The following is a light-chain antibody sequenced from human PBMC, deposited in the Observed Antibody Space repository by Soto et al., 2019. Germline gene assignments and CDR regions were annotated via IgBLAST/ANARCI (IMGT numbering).Light chain of an antibody. CDR3: QQPHDYPIT. CDR1: QGIDSS. Sequence: ILLTQSPSSLSASVGDRVTITCRASQGIDSSFAWYQQKPGKAPKLLIYAASSLQSGVPSRFSGSGSGTNFTLTISSLQPEDFATYYCQQPHDYPITFGQGTRLEIK. V-gene: IGKV1-9*01. CDR2: AAS. J-gene: IGKJ5*01.